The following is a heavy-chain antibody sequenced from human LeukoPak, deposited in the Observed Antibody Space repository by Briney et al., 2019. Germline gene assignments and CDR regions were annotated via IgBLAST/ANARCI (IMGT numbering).Heavy chain of an antibody. CDR2: IWYDGSNK. J-gene: IGHJ4*02. CDR3: ARDLGFGELGNFDY. Sequence: GGSLRLSCAASGFTFSSYGMHWVRQAPGKGLEWVAVIWYDGSNKYYADSVKGRFTISRDNSKNTLYLQMNSLRAEDTAVYYCARDLGFGELGNFDYWGQGTLVTVSS. V-gene: IGHV3-33*01. D-gene: IGHD3-10*01. CDR1: GFTFSSYG.